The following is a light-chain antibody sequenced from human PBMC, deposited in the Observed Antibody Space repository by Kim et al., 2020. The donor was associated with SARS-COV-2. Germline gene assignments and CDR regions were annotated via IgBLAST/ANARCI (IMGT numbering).Light chain of an antibody. CDR1: SSDVGGYNY. CDR3: SSYTSSSTWV. J-gene: IGLJ3*02. CDR2: DVS. Sequence: QSIPISCTGTSSDVGGYNYVSWYQQHPVKAPKLMIFDVSKRPSGVSNRFSGSKSGNTASLTISGLQAEDEADYYCSSYTSSSTWVFGGGTQLTVL. V-gene: IGLV2-14*04.